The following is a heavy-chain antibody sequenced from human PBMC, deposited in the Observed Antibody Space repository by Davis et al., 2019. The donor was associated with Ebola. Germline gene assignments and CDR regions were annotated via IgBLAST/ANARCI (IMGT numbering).Heavy chain of an antibody. Sequence: SETLSPTCTASGGSISTYYWGWIRQPPGRGLEYIGYVYYNGDADYSPSLNSRVTISADTSENQVSLWLRSVTAADTAVYYCARGRRPPNWHFDLWGRGTLVSVSS. J-gene: IGHJ2*01. CDR3: ARGRRPPNWHFDL. CDR2: VYYNGDA. CDR1: GGSISTYY. V-gene: IGHV4-59*01.